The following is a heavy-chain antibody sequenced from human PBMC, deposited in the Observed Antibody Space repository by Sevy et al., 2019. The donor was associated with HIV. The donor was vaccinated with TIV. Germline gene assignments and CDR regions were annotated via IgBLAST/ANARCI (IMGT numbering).Heavy chain of an antibody. CDR3: TTRPYGSIIDY. D-gene: IGHD3-10*01. Sequence: GGSLRLSCRGSGFNISSASMNWVRQAPGKGLEWVGRIKGKTDRETTDYAAPVKGRFIISRDDSGKTVYVQLNSVKTEDTAMYFCTTRPYGSIIDYWGQGTLVTVSS. J-gene: IGHJ4*02. V-gene: IGHV3-15*07. CDR2: IKGKTDRETT. CDR1: GFNISSAS.